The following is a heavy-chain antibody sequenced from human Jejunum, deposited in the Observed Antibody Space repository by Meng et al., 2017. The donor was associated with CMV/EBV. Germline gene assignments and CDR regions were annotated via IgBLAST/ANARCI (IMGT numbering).Heavy chain of an antibody. CDR1: SLPSSPVG. J-gene: IGHJ4*02. D-gene: IGHD1-1*01. V-gene: IGHV2-5*02. CDR3: VHRKDYSGNWNGGSADF. CDR2: IYWDNDK. Sequence: SLPSSPVGVGWIRQPTGKALEWLAFIYWDNDKRYNPSLKNRLTITKDAPKNQVVLTMTNMDPADTATYHCVHRKDYSGNWNGGSADFWGPGALVTVSS.